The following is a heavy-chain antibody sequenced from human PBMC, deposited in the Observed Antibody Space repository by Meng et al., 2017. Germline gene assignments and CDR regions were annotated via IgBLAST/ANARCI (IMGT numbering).Heavy chain of an antibody. V-gene: IGHV1-69*01. CDR3: HLYQGNNWFDP. J-gene: IGHJ5*02. CDR1: GGRFSSYA. D-gene: IGHD1-1*01. CDR2: IIPIFGTA. Sequence: QVQLVPSWTTEKTPVYTVKHACEAAGGRFSSYAISWVQQAPRQGREWMGGIIPIFGTADYSQKFQGRVTITADESTSTAYMELSSLRSEDTETVRDHLYQGNNWFDPWGQGTLVTVSS.